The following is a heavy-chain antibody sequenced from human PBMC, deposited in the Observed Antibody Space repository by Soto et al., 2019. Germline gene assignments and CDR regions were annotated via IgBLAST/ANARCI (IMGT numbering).Heavy chain of an antibody. CDR2: ISGSGGST. V-gene: IGHV3-23*01. J-gene: IGHJ4*02. Sequence: GGSLRLSCAASGFTFSSYAMSWVRQAPGKGLEWVSAISGSGGSTYYADSVKGRFTISRDNSKNTLYLQMNSLRSEDTAVYYCATVLGSGHYYGSGSYYGWGQGTLVTV. D-gene: IGHD3-10*01. CDR3: ATVLGSGHYYGSGSYYG. CDR1: GFTFSSYA.